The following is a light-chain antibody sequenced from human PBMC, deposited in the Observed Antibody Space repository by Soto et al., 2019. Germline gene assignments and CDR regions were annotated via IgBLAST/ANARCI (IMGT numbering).Light chain of an antibody. CDR2: GAS. V-gene: IGKV3-20*01. CDR3: QQYGSSPRT. Sequence: EIVLTQSPGTLSLSPGERATLSCRASQSVSSSYLAWYQQKPGQAPRLPIYGASSRATGIPDRFSGSGSGTDFTLTISRLEPEDVAVYYCQQYGSSPRTFGQGTKV. CDR1: QSVSSSY. J-gene: IGKJ1*01.